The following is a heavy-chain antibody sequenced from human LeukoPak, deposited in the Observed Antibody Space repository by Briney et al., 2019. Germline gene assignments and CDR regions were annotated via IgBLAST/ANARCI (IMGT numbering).Heavy chain of an antibody. CDR1: GYTFTGYY. CDR3: ARDPTGPTSGWFDP. Sequence: GASVKVSCKASGYTFTGYYMHWVRQAPGQGLEWMGWINPNSGGTNYAQKFQGRVTMTRDTSISTAYMELSRLRSDDTAVYYCARDPTGPTSGWFDPWGQGTLVSVSS. V-gene: IGHV1-2*02. CDR2: INPNSGGT. D-gene: IGHD1-7*01. J-gene: IGHJ5*02.